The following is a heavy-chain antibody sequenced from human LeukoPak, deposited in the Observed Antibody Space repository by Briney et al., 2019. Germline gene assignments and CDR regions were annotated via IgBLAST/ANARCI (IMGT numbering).Heavy chain of an antibody. D-gene: IGHD1-26*01. Sequence: GGSLRLSCAASGFTFINYEMNWVRQAPGKGPEWVAKMKEDGTQIHYVDSVKGRFTISRDNAKNSLFLQTNSLRVEDTAVYYCATGGAPGGRFENWGQGMLVTVSS. V-gene: IGHV3-7*01. J-gene: IGHJ4*02. CDR3: ATGGAPGGRFEN. CDR1: GFTFINYE. CDR2: MKEDGTQI.